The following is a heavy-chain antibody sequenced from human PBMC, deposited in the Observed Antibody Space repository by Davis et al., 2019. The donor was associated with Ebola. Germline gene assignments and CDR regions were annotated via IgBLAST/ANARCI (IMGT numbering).Heavy chain of an antibody. CDR1: GGSINSGDYY. D-gene: IGHD4-23*01. V-gene: IGHV4-30-4*01. Sequence: SETLSLTCTVSGGSINSGDYYWSWLRQSPGKGLEWIGYIFHVGSTYYNPSLKRRTTILIDTSKNQFTLKLTSVTAADTAVYYCAGGGNSEVDGFDIWGQGTMVTVSS. CDR3: AGGGNSEVDGFDI. CDR2: IFHVGST. J-gene: IGHJ3*02.